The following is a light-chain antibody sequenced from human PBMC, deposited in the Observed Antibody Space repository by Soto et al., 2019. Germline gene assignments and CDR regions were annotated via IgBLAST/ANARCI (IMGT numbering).Light chain of an antibody. Sequence: DIQMTQSPSSLSASIGDRVTITCRASQSISSYLNWYQQQPGKAPELLIYAASSLQSGVPSRFSGSGSGTDFTLTISSLQPEDFATYYCQQSYSAPRTFGQGTKVEIK. V-gene: IGKV1-39*01. CDR2: AAS. CDR3: QQSYSAPRT. CDR1: QSISSY. J-gene: IGKJ1*01.